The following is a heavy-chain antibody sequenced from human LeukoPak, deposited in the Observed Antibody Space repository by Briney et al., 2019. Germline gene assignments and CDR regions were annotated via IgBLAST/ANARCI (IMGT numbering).Heavy chain of an antibody. Sequence: GGSLRLSCAASGFIFSNYNMNWVRQAPGKGLEWVSKIGRGSSSIYYADSVKGRFTISRDNGKNSLYLQMNSLRDEDTAVYFCARGATVTSPFDYWGQGTLVTVSS. V-gene: IGHV3-48*02. CDR1: GFIFSNYN. CDR3: ARGATVTSPFDY. D-gene: IGHD4-17*01. J-gene: IGHJ4*02. CDR2: IGRGSSSI.